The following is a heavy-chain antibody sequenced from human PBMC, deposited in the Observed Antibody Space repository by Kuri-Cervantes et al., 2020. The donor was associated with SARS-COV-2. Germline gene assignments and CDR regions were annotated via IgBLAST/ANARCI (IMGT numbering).Heavy chain of an antibody. CDR3: ARVGAGCSSTSCYGWDAFDI. V-gene: IGHV4-59*01. CDR1: GGSISSYY. D-gene: IGHD2-2*01. CDR2: IYYSGST. J-gene: IGHJ3*02. Sequence: SETLSLTCTVSGGSISSYYWSWIRQPPGKGLDWIGYIYYSGSTNYNPSLKSRVTISVDTSKNQFSLKLSSVTAADTAVYYCARVGAGCSSTSCYGWDAFDIWGQGTMVTVSS.